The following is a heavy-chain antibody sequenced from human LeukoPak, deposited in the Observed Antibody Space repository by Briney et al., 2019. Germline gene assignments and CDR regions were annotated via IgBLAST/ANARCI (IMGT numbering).Heavy chain of an antibody. CDR2: IYSGGST. J-gene: IGHJ4*02. D-gene: IGHD3-10*01. Sequence: HPGRSLRLSCAASGFLVSSKYMSWVRQAPGKGLEWVSVIYSGGSTYYADSVKGRFTISRDNSKNTVYPQMNSLRAEDTAVYYCAKDPMVRGLTYDYWGQGTLVTVSS. CDR1: GFLVSSKY. V-gene: IGHV3-66*01. CDR3: AKDPMVRGLTYDY.